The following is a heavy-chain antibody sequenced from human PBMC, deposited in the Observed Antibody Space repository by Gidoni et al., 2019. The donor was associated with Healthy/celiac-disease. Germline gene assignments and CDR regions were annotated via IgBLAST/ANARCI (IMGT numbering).Heavy chain of an antibody. CDR3: ARDTVADGGTSFDY. Sequence: QVPLVESGGGVVQPGRSLRLSCAASGFTFSSYGMHWVRQAPGKGLEWVAVIWYDGSNKYYADSVKGRFTISRDNSKNTLYLQMNSLRAEDTAVYYCARDTVADGGTSFDYWGQGTLVTVSS. J-gene: IGHJ4*02. CDR1: GFTFSSYG. V-gene: IGHV3-33*01. CDR2: IWYDGSNK. D-gene: IGHD2-15*01.